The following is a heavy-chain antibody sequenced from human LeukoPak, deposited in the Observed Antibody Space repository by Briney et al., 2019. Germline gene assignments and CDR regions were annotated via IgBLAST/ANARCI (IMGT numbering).Heavy chain of an antibody. CDR2: IWYDGSNK. Sequence: GRSLRLSCAASGFTFGSYGMHWVRQAPGKGLEWVAVIWYDGSNKYYADSVKGRFTISRDNSKNTLYLQMDSLRAEDTAVYYCARDQAVTTVNWFDPWGQGTLVTVSS. CDR3: ARDQAVTTVNWFDP. CDR1: GFTFGSYG. J-gene: IGHJ5*02. D-gene: IGHD4-17*01. V-gene: IGHV3-33*01.